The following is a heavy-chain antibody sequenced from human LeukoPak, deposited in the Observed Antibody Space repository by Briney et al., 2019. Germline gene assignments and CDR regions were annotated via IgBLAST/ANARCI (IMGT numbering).Heavy chain of an antibody. D-gene: IGHD3-22*01. CDR1: GGISNSHA. V-gene: IGHV1-69*04. J-gene: IGHJ4*02. Sequence: GASVKVSCKASGGISNSHAISWVRQAPGQGLEWMGRIIPNLGTTNRAQNFQDRVTLTADKSTNTAYMELTSLTSDDTAVYYCATTNDGGGYQWGDFFDFWGQGTLDTVSS. CDR2: IIPNLGTT. CDR3: ATTNDGGGYQWGDFFDF.